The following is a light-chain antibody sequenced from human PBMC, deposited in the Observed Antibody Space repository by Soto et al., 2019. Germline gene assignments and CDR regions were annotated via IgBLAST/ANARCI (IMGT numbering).Light chain of an antibody. J-gene: IGLJ2*01. CDR3: QSYDSSLSNLVV. Sequence: QSVLTQPPSASGTPGQRVTISCSGSSSNIGSNTVNWYQHLPGSAPKLLIYDNNIRPSGVPDRFSGSKSGTSASLAITGLQAEDEGDYYCQSYDSSLSNLVVFGGGTKVTVL. V-gene: IGLV1-40*01. CDR2: DNN. CDR1: SSNIGSNT.